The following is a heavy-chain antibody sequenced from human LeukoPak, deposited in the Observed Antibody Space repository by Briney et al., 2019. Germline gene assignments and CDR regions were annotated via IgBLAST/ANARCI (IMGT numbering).Heavy chain of an antibody. CDR1: GGTFSSYA. CDR3: ARDKSFYDILTGYSPYYYYYGMDV. D-gene: IGHD3-9*01. CDR2: IIPIFGTA. V-gene: IGHV1-69*01. Sequence: SVKVSCKASGGTFSSYAISWVRQAPGQGLEWMGGIIPIFGTANYAQKFQGKVTITADESTSTAYMELSSLRSEDTAVYYCARDKSFYDILTGYSPYYYYYGMDVWGKGTTVTVSS. J-gene: IGHJ6*04.